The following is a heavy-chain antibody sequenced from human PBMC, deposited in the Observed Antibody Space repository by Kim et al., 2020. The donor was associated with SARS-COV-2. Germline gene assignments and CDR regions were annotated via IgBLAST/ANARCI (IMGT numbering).Heavy chain of an antibody. Sequence: SETLSLTCTVSGDSISSNSGWRWIRQAPGKVLEWIGTVIYSGNVFYNPSLKSRVTISLDSSKTQISLKVTSVTAADTAVYYCVTVVTSAFHFWGQGTMVT. CDR1: GDSISSNSG. CDR3: VTVVTSAFHF. CDR2: VIYSGNV. V-gene: IGHV4-39*01. D-gene: IGHD6-6*01. J-gene: IGHJ3*01.